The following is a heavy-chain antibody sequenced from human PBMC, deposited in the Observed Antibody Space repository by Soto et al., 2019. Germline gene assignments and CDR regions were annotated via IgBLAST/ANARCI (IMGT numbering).Heavy chain of an antibody. CDR1: GFTFGNYA. CDR2: ISWNSGSI. V-gene: IGHV3-9*01. Sequence: PGGSLRLSCAASGFTFGNYAMHWVRQAPGKGLEWVSGISWNSGSIGYADSVKGRFTISRDNAKNSLYLQMNSLRAEDTALYYCAKDRGDYYGSENDAFDIWGQGTMVTV. J-gene: IGHJ3*02. CDR3: AKDRGDYYGSENDAFDI. D-gene: IGHD3-10*01.